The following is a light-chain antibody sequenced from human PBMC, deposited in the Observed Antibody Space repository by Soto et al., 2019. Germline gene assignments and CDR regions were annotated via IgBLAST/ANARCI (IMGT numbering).Light chain of an antibody. CDR3: QQCGSSPPT. J-gene: IGKJ4*01. CDR2: DAS. V-gene: IGKV3-20*01. CDR1: QSVSSRC. Sequence: DIVLTQSPCTLSLSPGERAALSCRASQSVSSRCLAWYQQKPGQAPRLLIYDASSRATGIPDRFSGSGSGADFTLTISRLEPEDFAVYYCQQCGSSPPTFGGGTKVEI.